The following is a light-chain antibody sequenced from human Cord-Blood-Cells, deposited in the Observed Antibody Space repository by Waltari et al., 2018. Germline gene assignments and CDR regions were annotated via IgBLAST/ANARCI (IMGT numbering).Light chain of an antibody. CDR3: CSYACSSTFYV. Sequence: QSALTQPASVSGSPGQSITISCTGTSSDVGSHNLVSWYQQHPGKAPKLMIYEGSKRPSGVSNRFSGSKSGNTASLTISGLQAEDEADYYCCSYACSSTFYVFGTGTKVTVL. CDR2: EGS. J-gene: IGLJ1*01. CDR1: SSDVGSHNL. V-gene: IGLV2-23*03.